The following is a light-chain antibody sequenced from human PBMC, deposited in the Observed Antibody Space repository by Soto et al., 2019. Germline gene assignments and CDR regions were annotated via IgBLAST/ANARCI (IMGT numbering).Light chain of an antibody. CDR1: QSINSIY. CDR3: QLYGSSSRT. J-gene: IGKJ1*01. CDR2: GAS. V-gene: IGKV3-20*01. Sequence: EIVLTQSPGTLSLSPGERATLSCRASQSINSIYLSWYQQKRGQAPRLLIYGASSRATGIPDRFSGGGSGTDFTLTISRLEPEDFAVYYCQLYGSSSRTFGRGTKVEIK.